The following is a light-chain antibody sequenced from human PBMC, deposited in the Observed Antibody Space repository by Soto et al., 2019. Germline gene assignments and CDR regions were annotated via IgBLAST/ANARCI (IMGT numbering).Light chain of an antibody. V-gene: IGKV2-28*01. CDR1: HSRLHSNGYNY. CDR3: MQAXQTPLSIT. J-gene: IGKJ5*01. Sequence: DIVTPQSPLSLPVTPGEPASISCRSSHSRLHSNGYNYLDWYLQKPGQSPQLLIXLGSNRASGVPERFSGSGSGTDFTLTISRVEAEDVGVYYCMQAXQTPLSITFGQGTRLEIK. CDR2: LGS.